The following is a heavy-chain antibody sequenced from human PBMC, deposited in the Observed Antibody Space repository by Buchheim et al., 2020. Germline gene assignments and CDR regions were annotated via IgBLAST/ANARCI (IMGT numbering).Heavy chain of an antibody. CDR2: IYYSGST. V-gene: IGHV4-39*01. Sequence: QLQLQESGPGLVKPSETLSLTCTVSGGSISSSSYYWGWIRQPPGKGLEWIGSIYYSGSTYYNPSLKSRVTISVDTSKNQFSLKLSSVTAADTAVYYCARRLRVGNSSWRNYYYYYGMDVWGQGTT. D-gene: IGHD6-13*01. J-gene: IGHJ6*02. CDR3: ARRLRVGNSSWRNYYYYYGMDV. CDR1: GGSISSSSYY.